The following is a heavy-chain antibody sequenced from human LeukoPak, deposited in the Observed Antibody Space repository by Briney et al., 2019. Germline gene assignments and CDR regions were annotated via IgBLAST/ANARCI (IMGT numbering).Heavy chain of an antibody. CDR3: ARDWDGGYNFNAFDI. D-gene: IGHD5-24*01. Sequence: SETLSLTCTVSGVSLSDTSYYWGWIRQPPGKGLELIGTLHYSAGAHYNPSPKSRATISLDRSRNQFSLKLTSVTSADTAVYYCARDWDGGYNFNAFDIWGQGTMVTVSS. CDR2: LHYSAGA. CDR1: GVSLSDTSYY. J-gene: IGHJ3*02. V-gene: IGHV4-39*07.